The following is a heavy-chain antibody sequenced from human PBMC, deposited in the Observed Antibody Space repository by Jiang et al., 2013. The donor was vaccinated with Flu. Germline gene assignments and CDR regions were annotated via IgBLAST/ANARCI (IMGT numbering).Heavy chain of an antibody. CDR2: ISGSGGST. CDR1: GFTFSSYA. J-gene: IGHJ6*04. CDR3: AKDQAYYDFWSGHGLRMSYYYGMDV. D-gene: IGHD3-3*01. V-gene: IGHV3-23*01. Sequence: QLLESGGGLVQPGGSLRLSCAASGFTFSSYAMSWVRQAPGKGLEWVSAISGSGGSTYYADSVKGRFTISRDNSKNTLYLQMNGLRAEDTAVYYCAKDQAYYDFWSGHGLRMSYYYGMDVWGKGTTVTVSS.